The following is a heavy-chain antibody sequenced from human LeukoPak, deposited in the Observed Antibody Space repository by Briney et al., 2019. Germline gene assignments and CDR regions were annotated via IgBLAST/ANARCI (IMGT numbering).Heavy chain of an antibody. V-gene: IGHV3-48*03. Sequence: GGSLRLSCAATGFTFSNFQMTWVRQAPGKGLEWLSYISGSGSDIFYADSVKGRFTISRDNAKNSLYLQMNNLRAEDTAVYYCARWGHSDYVTFPTKFDYWGQGTPVTVSS. CDR1: GFTFSNFQ. CDR2: ISGSGSDI. D-gene: IGHD5-12*01. CDR3: ARWGHSDYVTFPTKFDY. J-gene: IGHJ4*02.